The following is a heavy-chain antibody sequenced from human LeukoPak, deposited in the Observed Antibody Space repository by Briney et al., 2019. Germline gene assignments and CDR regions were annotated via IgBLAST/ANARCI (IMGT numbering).Heavy chain of an antibody. CDR1: GFTFSSYA. CDR2: ISGSGGST. Sequence: GGSLRLSCAASGFTFSSYAMTWVRQAPGKGLEWVSVISGSGGSTYYADSVKGRFTLSRDNSKNTLYLQMNSPRAEDTAVYYCAREKGEMATISVWGGTNYYYYMDVWGKGTTVTVSS. D-gene: IGHD5-24*01. V-gene: IGHV3-23*01. J-gene: IGHJ6*03. CDR3: AREKGEMATISVWGGTNYYYYMDV.